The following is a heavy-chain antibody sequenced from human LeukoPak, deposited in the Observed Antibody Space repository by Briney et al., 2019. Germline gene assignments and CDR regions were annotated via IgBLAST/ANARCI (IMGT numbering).Heavy chain of an antibody. CDR3: ATETSCTSNSCLPFDY. CDR1: GFTFSSYE. CDR2: ISTSGGTI. J-gene: IGHJ4*02. Sequence: GGSLRLSCAASGFTFSSYEMNWVRQAPGKGLEWVSYISTSGGTIYYADSVKGRFTISRDNAKNSLYLQMNSLRAEDTAVYYCATETSCTSNSCLPFDYWGQGTLVTVSS. V-gene: IGHV3-48*03. D-gene: IGHD2-2*01.